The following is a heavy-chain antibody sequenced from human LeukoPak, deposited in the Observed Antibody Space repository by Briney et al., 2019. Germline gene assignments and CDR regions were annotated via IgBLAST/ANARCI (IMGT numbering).Heavy chain of an antibody. CDR3: GSRRTAMFGVIKGPIDY. Sequence: SSETLSLTCAVYGGSFSDYYWTWIRQPPGKGLEWIGEINHSGSSNNNPSLKSRVSISFDTSKNQFSLKLTSVTAADTAVYYCGSRRTAMFGVIKGPIDYWGQGTLVTVSS. CDR1: GGSFSDYY. CDR2: INHSGSS. D-gene: IGHD3-3*01. V-gene: IGHV4-34*01. J-gene: IGHJ4*02.